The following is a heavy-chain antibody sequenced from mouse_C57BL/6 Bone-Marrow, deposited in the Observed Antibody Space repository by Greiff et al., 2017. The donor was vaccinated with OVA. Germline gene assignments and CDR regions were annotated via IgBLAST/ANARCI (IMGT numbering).Heavy chain of an antibody. J-gene: IGHJ1*03. CDR1: GYAFSSSW. Sequence: VQLQQSGPELVKPGASVKISCKASGYAFSSSWMNWVKQRPGKGLEWIGRIYPGDGDTNYNGKFKGKATLTADKSSSTAYMQLSSLTSEDSAVYCCARGVLPCDVWGTGTTVTVSS. CDR3: ARGVLPCDV. D-gene: IGHD1-1*01. V-gene: IGHV1-82*01. CDR2: IYPGDGDT.